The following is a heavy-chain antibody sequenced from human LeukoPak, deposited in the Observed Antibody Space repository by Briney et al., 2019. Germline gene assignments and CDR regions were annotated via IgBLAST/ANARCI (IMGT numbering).Heavy chain of an antibody. V-gene: IGHV3-71*01. J-gene: IGHJ4*02. CDR1: GFTFRSNY. Sequence: GGSLRLSCAPSGFTFRSNYMSWVRQAPGKGVEWGCFMRNKAYGGTTEYAESVKSKFNISRDDSKSIAYLQMNSLKTEDTAVYYCVCSGYLDYLGQGTLVTVSS. D-gene: IGHD6-19*01. CDR2: MRNKAYGGTT. CDR3: VCSGYLDY.